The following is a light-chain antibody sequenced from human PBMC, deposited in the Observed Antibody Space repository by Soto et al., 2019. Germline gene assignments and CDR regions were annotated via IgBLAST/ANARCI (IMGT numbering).Light chain of an antibody. J-gene: IGKJ1*01. Sequence: DINSTLSPSAVFESVRVRVTITRRSSQGISNYLAWYQQKPGKVPKLLIYAASTLQSGVPSRFSGSGSGTDFTLTISSLQPEDVATYSCQKYNRPRTFGQWTKVDIK. CDR2: AAS. V-gene: IGKV1-27*01. CDR1: QGISNY. CDR3: QKYNRPRT.